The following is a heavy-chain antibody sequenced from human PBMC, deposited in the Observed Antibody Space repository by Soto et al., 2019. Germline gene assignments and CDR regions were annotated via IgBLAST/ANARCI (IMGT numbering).Heavy chain of an antibody. CDR2: IYTSGST. CDR3: AGDGSWSSGMDV. V-gene: IGHV4-4*07. CDR1: GGSISSYQ. Sequence: SETLSLTCTVSGGSISSYQWSWIRQPAGKGLEWIGRIYTSGSTNYNPSLKSRVTMSVDTSKKQFSLKLSSVTDADTAVYYCAGDGSWSSGMDVWGQGTTVTVS. D-gene: IGHD6-13*01. J-gene: IGHJ6*02.